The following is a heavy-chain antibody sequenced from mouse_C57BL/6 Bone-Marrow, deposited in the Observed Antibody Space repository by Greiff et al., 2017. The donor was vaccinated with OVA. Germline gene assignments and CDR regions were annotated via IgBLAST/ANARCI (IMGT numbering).Heavy chain of an antibody. D-gene: IGHD4-1*01. CDR2: IDPSDSYT. J-gene: IGHJ2*01. Sequence: QVQLQQPGAELVRPGTSVKLSCKASGYTFTSYWMHWVKQRPGQGLEWIGVIDPSDSYTNYNQKLKGKATLTVDTSSSTAYMQLSSLTSEDSAVYYCARSDWALDYWGQGTTLTVSS. CDR1: GYTFTSYW. CDR3: ARSDWALDY. V-gene: IGHV1-59*01.